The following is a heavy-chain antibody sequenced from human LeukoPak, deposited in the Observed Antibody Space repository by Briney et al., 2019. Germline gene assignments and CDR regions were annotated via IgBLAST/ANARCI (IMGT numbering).Heavy chain of an antibody. CDR3: TRVLYSSGWYGDHY. D-gene: IGHD6-19*01. J-gene: IGHJ4*02. Sequence: GASVKVSCKASGYTFTSYSIHWVRQAPGQGLEWMAIINPSGGSTSYAQKFQGRVTMTRDTSTSTVYMELSSLRSEDTAVYYCTRVLYSSGWYGDHYWGQGTLVTVSS. CDR2: INPSGGST. V-gene: IGHV1-46*03. CDR1: GYTFTSYS.